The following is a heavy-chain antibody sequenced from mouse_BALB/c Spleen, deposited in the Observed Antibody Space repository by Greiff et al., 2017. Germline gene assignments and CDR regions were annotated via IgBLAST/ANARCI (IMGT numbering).Heavy chain of an antibody. CDR1: GYTFTSYV. V-gene: IGHV1-14*01. D-gene: IGHD2-4*01. CDR3: ARGKGMITAFAY. Sequence: EVKLMESGPELVKPGASVKMSCKASGYTFTSYVMHWVKQKPGQGLEWIGYINPYNDGTKYNEKFKGKATLTSDKSSSTAYMELGSLTSEDSAVYYCARGKGMITAFAYWGQGTLVTVSA. CDR2: INPYNDGT. J-gene: IGHJ3*01.